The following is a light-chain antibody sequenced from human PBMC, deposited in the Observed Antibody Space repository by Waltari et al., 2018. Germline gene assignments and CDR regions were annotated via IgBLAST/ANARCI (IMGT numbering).Light chain of an antibody. CDR3: QHYFNWPRT. J-gene: IGKJ1*01. CDR1: QGVSSH. V-gene: IGKV3-15*01. CDR2: GAS. Sequence: EIVMTQSPAILSVSPGESATLSCRASQGVSSHLAWYQQKRGQAPRLLIYGASTRATGVPVRFSGSGSGTEFTLTISSLQSEDFAAYYCQHYFNWPRTFGQGTKVEVK.